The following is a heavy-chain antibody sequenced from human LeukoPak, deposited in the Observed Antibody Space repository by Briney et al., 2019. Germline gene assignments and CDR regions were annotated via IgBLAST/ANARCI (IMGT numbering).Heavy chain of an antibody. CDR1: SPFIASSSFD. Sequence: PSETLSLTCTVYSPFIASSSFDWGWVRQSPGKGLDWIGSIYHSGKTYYNPSLKSRLTITSDTSKNRFSLKKSLRADADTAVYHCARHSAYGDYIDYWGQGSLVTVSS. V-gene: IGHV4-39*01. D-gene: IGHD4-17*01. J-gene: IGHJ4*02. CDR2: IYHSGKT. CDR3: ARHSAYGDYIDY.